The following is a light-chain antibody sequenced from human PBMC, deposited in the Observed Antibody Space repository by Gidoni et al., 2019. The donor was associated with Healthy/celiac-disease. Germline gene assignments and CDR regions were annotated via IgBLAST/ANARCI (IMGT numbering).Light chain of an antibody. CDR2: GAS. J-gene: IGKJ1*01. Sequence: EIVMTQSPATLSVSPGESATLSCRASQSVSSNLAWYQQKPGQAPRLLIYGASTRATGIPARFSGSGSGTEFTLTISSRQSEDFAVYYCQQYNNWHPKTFGQGTKVEIK. CDR1: QSVSSN. CDR3: QQYNNWHPKT. V-gene: IGKV3-15*01.